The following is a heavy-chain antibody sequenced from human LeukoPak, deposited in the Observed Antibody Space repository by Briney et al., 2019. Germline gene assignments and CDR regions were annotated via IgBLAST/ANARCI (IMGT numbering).Heavy chain of an antibody. J-gene: IGHJ4*02. CDR1: GFTFSSYA. CDR3: ARIYGGNSPDY. V-gene: IGHV3-48*03. Sequence: GGSLRLSCAASGFTFSSYAMSWVRQAPGKGLEWVSYISSSGSTIYYADSVKGRFTISRDNAKNSLYLQMNSLRAEDTAVYYCARIYGGNSPDYWGQGTLVTVSS. D-gene: IGHD4-23*01. CDR2: ISSSGSTI.